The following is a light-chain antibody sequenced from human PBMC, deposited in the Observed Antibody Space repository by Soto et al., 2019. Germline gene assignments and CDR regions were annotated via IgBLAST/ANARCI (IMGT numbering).Light chain of an antibody. V-gene: IGKV3-11*01. CDR2: NAS. CDR1: QTVSKY. Sequence: DIVLTQSPATLSLPPGERATLFCRTSQTVSKYLVWYQQKPGQAPRLLINNASNRATGIPARFNCIGSGTDFTLTISSLEPEDFSVYYCQQRSNWPLPVGGGTKVDNK. CDR3: QQRSNWPLP. J-gene: IGKJ4*01.